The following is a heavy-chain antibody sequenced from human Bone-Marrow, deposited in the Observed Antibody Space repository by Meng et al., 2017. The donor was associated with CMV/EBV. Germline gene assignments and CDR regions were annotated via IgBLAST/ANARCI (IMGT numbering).Heavy chain of an antibody. Sequence: GESLKISCAASGFTFSSYGMTWVRQAPGKGLEWVSVIYSDVSSTYYAESVKGRFTISRDNSKNMLYLQMNSLRVEDTAVYYCVKAAVGLTPGNWGQGTLVTFAS. CDR1: GFTFSSYG. CDR3: VKAAVGLTPGN. V-gene: IGHV3-23*03. J-gene: IGHJ4*02. CDR2: IYSDVSST. D-gene: IGHD1-26*01.